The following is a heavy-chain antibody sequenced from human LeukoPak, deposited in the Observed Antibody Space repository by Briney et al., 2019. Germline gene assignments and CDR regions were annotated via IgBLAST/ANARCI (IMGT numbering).Heavy chain of an antibody. Sequence: SQTLSLTCTVSGGSISSGSIYWSWIRQRAGQGREWIGRIYTSGSTYYNPSLKSRVTISVDTSKNQFSLNLSSVTAADTAVYYCARSDYYDSSGYYLWGQGTLVTVSS. V-gene: IGHV4-61*02. CDR1: GGSISSGSIY. J-gene: IGHJ4*02. CDR2: IYTSGST. CDR3: ARSDYYDSSGYYL. D-gene: IGHD3-22*01.